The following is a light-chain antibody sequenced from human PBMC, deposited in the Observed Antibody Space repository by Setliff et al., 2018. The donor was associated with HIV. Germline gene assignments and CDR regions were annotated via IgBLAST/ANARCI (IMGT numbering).Light chain of an antibody. CDR3: CSYAGSYV. J-gene: IGLJ1*01. Sequence: QSVLTQPRSVSGSPGQSVTISCTGTSGDVGGYNYVSWYQQHPGKAPKLMIYDVSKRPSGVPDHFSGSKSGNTASLTISGLQAEDEADYYCCSYAGSYVFGTGTKVTVL. CDR1: SGDVGGYNY. V-gene: IGLV2-11*01. CDR2: DVS.